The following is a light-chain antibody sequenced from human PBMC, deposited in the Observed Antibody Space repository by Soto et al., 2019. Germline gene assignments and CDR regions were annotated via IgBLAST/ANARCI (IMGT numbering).Light chain of an antibody. CDR2: DAS. CDR3: QQRSNWPLIT. Sequence: EIVLTQSPATLSLSPGERATLSCRASQSVSSYLAWYQQKPGQAPRLLIYDASNRATGIPARFSGSGSGTDFTLTIRSLEPEDFAVYYWQQRSNWPLITFGQGTRLEIK. J-gene: IGKJ5*01. CDR1: QSVSSY. V-gene: IGKV3-11*01.